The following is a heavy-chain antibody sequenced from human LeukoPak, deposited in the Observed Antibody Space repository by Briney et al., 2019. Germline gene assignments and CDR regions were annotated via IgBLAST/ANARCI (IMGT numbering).Heavy chain of an antibody. CDR3: ARRYGSGSYNYYYYYMDV. CDR2: IIPIFGTA. V-gene: IGHV1-69*06. D-gene: IGHD3-10*01. CDR1: GYTFTSYY. J-gene: IGHJ6*03. Sequence: SVKVSCKASGYTFTSYYMHWVRQAPGQGLEWMGGIIPIFGTANYAQKFQGRVTITADKSTSTAYMELSSLRSEDTAVYYCARRYGSGSYNYYYYYMDVWGKGTTVTVSS.